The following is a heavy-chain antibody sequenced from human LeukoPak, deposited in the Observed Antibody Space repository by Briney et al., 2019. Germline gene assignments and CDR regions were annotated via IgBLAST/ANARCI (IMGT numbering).Heavy chain of an antibody. V-gene: IGHV3-21*04. CDR2: ISYTGTYI. D-gene: IGHD4-17*01. CDR1: GFTVSSNH. Sequence: PGGSLRLSCAVSGFTVSSNHMNWVRQAPGKGLEWVSSISYTGTYIYYADSVKGRFTISRDNAKNSLYLQMNSLRAEDTAVYYCARDYAVDYWGQGTLVTVSS. CDR3: ARDYAVDY. J-gene: IGHJ4*02.